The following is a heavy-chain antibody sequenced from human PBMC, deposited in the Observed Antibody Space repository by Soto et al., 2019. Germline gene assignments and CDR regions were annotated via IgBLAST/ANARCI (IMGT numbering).Heavy chain of an antibody. Sequence: QVQLVESGGGVVQPGRSLRLSCAASGFTFSSYGMHWVRQAPGKGLEWVAVIWYDGSNKYYADSVKGRFTISRDNSKNPLYLQMNSLRAEDTAVYYCARDGPPGGGHYYYYGMDVWGQGTTVTVSS. CDR1: GFTFSSYG. CDR3: ARDGPPGGGHYYYYGMDV. CDR2: IWYDGSNK. V-gene: IGHV3-33*01. D-gene: IGHD3-10*01. J-gene: IGHJ6*02.